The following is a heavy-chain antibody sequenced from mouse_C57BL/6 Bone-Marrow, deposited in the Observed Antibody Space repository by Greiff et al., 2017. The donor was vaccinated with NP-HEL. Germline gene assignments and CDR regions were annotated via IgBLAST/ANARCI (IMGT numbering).Heavy chain of an antibody. CDR3: ARGGDYDYLKAMDY. CDR1: GYTFTDYY. CDR2: INPYNGGT. J-gene: IGHJ4*01. D-gene: IGHD2-4*01. V-gene: IGHV1-19*01. Sequence: EVKLQQSGPVLVKPGASVKMSCKASGYTFTDYYMNWVKQSHGKSLEWIGVINPYNGGTSYNQKFKGKATLTVDKSSSTAYMELNSLTSEDSAVYYCARGGDYDYLKAMDYWGQGTSVTVSS.